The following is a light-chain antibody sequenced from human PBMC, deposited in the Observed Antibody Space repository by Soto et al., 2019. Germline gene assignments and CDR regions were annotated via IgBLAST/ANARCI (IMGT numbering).Light chain of an antibody. CDR1: QSIGTY. J-gene: IGKJ2*01. CDR2: SAS. CDR3: QQSYSGLMYS. Sequence: DIQMTQSPSSLSASVGDRVTITCRASQSIGTYLNWYQQKPGRAPKVLIYSASTLQSGVPSRFSGSGSGTDFTLTISSLQPEDFATYYCQQSYSGLMYSFGQGTRLEI. V-gene: IGKV1-39*01.